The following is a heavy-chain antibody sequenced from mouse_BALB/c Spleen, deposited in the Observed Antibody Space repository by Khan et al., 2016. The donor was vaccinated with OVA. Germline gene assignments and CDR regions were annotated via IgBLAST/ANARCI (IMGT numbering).Heavy chain of an antibody. CDR3: ARGGAAYYRSDGGALEY. J-gene: IGHJ4*01. CDR2: INTHSGVP. Sequence: QIQLVQSGPELKKPGETVRISCKASGYTFTTAGIQWVQQMPGKGLKWIGWINTHSGVPKYAEDFKGRFAFSLEISVNTAYLQITNLTNEDTATYFCARGGAAYYRSDGGALEYWGQGTSVTVSS. D-gene: IGHD2-12*01. CDR1: GYTFTTAG. V-gene: IGHV9-4*02.